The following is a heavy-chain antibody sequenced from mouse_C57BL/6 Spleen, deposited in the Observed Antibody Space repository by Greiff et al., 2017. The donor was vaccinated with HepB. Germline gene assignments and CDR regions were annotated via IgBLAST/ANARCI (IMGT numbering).Heavy chain of an antibody. CDR2: ISSGGDYI. D-gene: IGHD2-3*01. CDR3: TRDRGLLRGFDV. V-gene: IGHV5-9-1*02. Sequence: DVHLVESGEGLVKPGGSLKLSCAASGFTFSSYAMSWVRQTPEKRLEWVAYISSGGDYIYYADTVKGRFTISRDNARNTLYLQMSSLKSEDTAMYYCTRDRGLLRGFDVWGTGTTVTVSS. CDR1: GFTFSSYA. J-gene: IGHJ1*03.